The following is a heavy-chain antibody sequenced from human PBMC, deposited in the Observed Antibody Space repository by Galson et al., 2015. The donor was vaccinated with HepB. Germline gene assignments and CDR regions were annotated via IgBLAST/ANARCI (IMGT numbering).Heavy chain of an antibody. CDR2: INTFDGNT. CDR1: GSSFTVYR. V-gene: IGHV1-18*04. D-gene: IGHD1-26*01. J-gene: IGHJ4*02. Sequence: SVKVSCKASGSSFTVYRISWVRQAPGQGLEWMGWINTFDGNTDYAHQVQGRVTMTTDTSTSTAYMELRDLTSDDTAVYYCARDHSGSYPFDYWGQGTLVTVSS. CDR3: ARDHSGSYPFDY.